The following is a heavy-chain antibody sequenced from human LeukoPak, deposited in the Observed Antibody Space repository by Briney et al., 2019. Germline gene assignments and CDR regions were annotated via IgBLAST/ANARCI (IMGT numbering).Heavy chain of an antibody. D-gene: IGHD2-2*01. CDR2: ISGSGGST. Sequence: SCKASGGTFSSYAMSWVRQAPGKGLEWVSAISGSGGSTYYADSVKGRFTISRDNSKSTLYLQMNSLRAEDTAVYYCAKPIVVVPAAKYYFDYWGQGTLVTVSS. V-gene: IGHV3-23*01. CDR1: GGTFSSYA. CDR3: AKPIVVVPAAKYYFDY. J-gene: IGHJ4*02.